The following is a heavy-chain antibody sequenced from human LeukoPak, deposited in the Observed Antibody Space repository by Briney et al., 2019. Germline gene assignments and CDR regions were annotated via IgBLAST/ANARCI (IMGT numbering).Heavy chain of an antibody. D-gene: IGHD6-13*01. Sequence: ASVKVSCKVSGYTPTELSMHWVRQAPGKGLEWMGGFDPEDGETIYAQKFQGRVTMTEDTSTDTAYMELSSLRSEDTALYYCAKGGVTASVKNWFDSWGQGTLVTVSS. CDR1: GYTPTELS. V-gene: IGHV1-24*01. J-gene: IGHJ5*01. CDR2: FDPEDGET. CDR3: AKGGVTASVKNWFDS.